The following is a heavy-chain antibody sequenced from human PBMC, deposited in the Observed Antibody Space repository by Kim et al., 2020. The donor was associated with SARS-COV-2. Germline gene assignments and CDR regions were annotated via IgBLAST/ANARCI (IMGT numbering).Heavy chain of an antibody. Sequence: SETLSLTCTVSGGSISSYDWSWIRQPAGKGLEWIGRLYTNGSTKYNPSLKSRVTMSVDTSKNQFSLKLTSVTAADTAVYYCARDGYYYGMDVWGQGTTVT. CDR2: LYTNGST. CDR1: GGSISSYD. CDR3: ARDGYYYGMDV. V-gene: IGHV4-4*07. J-gene: IGHJ6*02.